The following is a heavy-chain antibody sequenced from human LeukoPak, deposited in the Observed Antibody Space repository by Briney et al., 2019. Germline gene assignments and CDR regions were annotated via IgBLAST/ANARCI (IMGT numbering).Heavy chain of an antibody. J-gene: IGHJ4*02. CDR3: ARAFDYDSSGYAPFDH. D-gene: IGHD3-22*01. CDR1: GFIFSSYG. Sequence: PGGSLRLSCATSGFIFSSYGMNWVRQAPGKGLEWVSFISSSSPYIYYADSVKGRFTISRDNAKNSLYLQMNSLRAEDTAVYYCARAFDYDSSGYAPFDHWGQGTLVTVSS. CDR2: ISSSSPYI. V-gene: IGHV3-21*01.